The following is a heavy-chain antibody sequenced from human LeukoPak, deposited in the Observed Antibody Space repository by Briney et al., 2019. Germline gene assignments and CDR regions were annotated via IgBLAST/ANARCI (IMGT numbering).Heavy chain of an antibody. CDR3: ARGPNYYDSSGHGSDY. Sequence: PSETLSLTCAVYGGSFSGYYWSWIRQPPGKGLEWVWEINHSGSTNYHPSLKSRVTISVDTSKNQFSLQLSSVTAADTAVYYCARGPNYYDSSGHGSDYWGQGTLVTVSS. D-gene: IGHD3-22*01. J-gene: IGHJ4*02. CDR1: GGSFSGYY. V-gene: IGHV4-34*01. CDR2: INHSGST.